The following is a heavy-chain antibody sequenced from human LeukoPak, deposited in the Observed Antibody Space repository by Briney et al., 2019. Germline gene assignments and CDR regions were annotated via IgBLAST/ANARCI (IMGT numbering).Heavy chain of an antibody. J-gene: IGHJ4*02. CDR1: GFTFSSYT. CDR2: ITTRTQT. V-gene: IGHV3-21*01. CDR3: AREVLGDFDY. Sequence: GGSLRLSCAASGFTFSSYTMNWVRQAPGNGLEWVSSITTRTQTFYADSVKGRFTISRDNAKNTLYLQMNSLRAEDTAVYYCAREVLGDFDYWGQGTLVTVSS. D-gene: IGHD3-3*01.